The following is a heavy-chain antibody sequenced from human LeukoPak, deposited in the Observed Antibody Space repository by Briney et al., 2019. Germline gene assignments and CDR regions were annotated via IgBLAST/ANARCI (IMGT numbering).Heavy chain of an antibody. CDR2: INPNSGGT. D-gene: IGHD4-17*01. Sequence: ASVKVSCKASGYTFTSYGISWVRQAPGQGLEWMGWINPNSGGTNYAQKFQGRVTMTRDTSISTAYMELSRLRSDDTAVYYCARYGDYGHWGQGTLVTVSS. CDR1: GYTFTSYG. CDR3: ARYGDYGH. J-gene: IGHJ4*02. V-gene: IGHV1-2*02.